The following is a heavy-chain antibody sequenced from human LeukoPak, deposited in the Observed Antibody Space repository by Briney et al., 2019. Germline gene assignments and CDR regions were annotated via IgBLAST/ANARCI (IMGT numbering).Heavy chain of an antibody. V-gene: IGHV3-30*18. CDR2: ISYDGGTE. Sequence: GGSLRLSCAASGFSFRSYGMHWVRQAPGKGLEYLAVISYDGGTEYYADSVKGRFTISRDNSKNMLYLHLNSLRAEDTAIYYCTKSYSGSDGAYWGQGTLVTVSS. CDR1: GFSFRSYG. CDR3: TKSYSGSDGAY. J-gene: IGHJ4*02. D-gene: IGHD1-26*01.